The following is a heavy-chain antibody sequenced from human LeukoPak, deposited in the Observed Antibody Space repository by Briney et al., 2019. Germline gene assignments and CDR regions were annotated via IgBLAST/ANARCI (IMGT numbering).Heavy chain of an antibody. CDR2: MNPKSGNT. CDR1: GYSFINND. J-gene: IGHJ4*02. D-gene: IGHD1-26*01. CDR3: VRDLRGSDDF. V-gene: IGHV1-8*01. Sequence: GASVKVSCKASGYSFINNDINWVRQAPGQGLEWMAWMNPKSGNTGSAQHFQGRVTLTQNIAISTAYLEVRNLKSEGTAVYYCVRDLRGSDDFWGQGTLVIVTS.